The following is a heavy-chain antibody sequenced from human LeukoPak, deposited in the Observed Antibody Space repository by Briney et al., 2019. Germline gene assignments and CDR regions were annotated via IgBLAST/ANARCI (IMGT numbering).Heavy chain of an antibody. CDR1: GFTFSSYE. Sequence: GGSLRLSCAASGFTFSSYEMNWLRQAPGKGLEWVSYISSSGSTIYYADSVKVRFTIYRDNAKDSLYLQMNSLRAEDTAVYYCAREHRYFDWLLPLDYWGQGTLVTVSS. J-gene: IGHJ4*02. V-gene: IGHV3-48*03. D-gene: IGHD3-9*01. CDR2: ISSSGSTI. CDR3: AREHRYFDWLLPLDY.